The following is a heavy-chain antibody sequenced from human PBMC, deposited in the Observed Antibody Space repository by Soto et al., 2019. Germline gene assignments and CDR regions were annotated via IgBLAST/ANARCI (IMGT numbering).Heavy chain of an antibody. CDR2: IIPIFGTA. D-gene: IGHD1-26*01. Sequence: SVKVSCKASGGTFSSYAISWVRHAPGQGLEWMGGIIPIFGTANYAQKFQGRVTITADESTSTAYMELSSLRSEDTAVYYCASSPQRLFRQWELPSFDPWGQGTLVTVSS. V-gene: IGHV1-69*13. CDR1: GGTFSSYA. CDR3: ASSPQRLFRQWELPSFDP. J-gene: IGHJ5*02.